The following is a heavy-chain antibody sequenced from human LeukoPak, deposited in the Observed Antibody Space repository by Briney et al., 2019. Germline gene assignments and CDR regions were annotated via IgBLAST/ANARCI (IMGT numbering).Heavy chain of an antibody. J-gene: IGHJ6*02. Sequence: SETLSLTCIVSGYSISNDYYWGWIRQPPGKGLEWIGCIFHSGSTYYNPSLKSRVTMSVDTSKSQFSLRLRSVTAADTAVYYCARDKAGTMVRGVINGMDVWGQGTTVTVSS. CDR2: IFHSGST. D-gene: IGHD3-10*01. CDR1: GYSISNDYY. CDR3: ARDKAGTMVRGVINGMDV. V-gene: IGHV4-38-2*02.